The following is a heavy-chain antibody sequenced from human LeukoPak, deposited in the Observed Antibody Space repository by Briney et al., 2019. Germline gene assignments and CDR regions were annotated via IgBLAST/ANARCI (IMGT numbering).Heavy chain of an antibody. D-gene: IGHD2-2*02. CDR1: GFTFSSYA. Sequence: GGSLRLSCAAPGFTFSSYAMSWVRQAPGKGLEWVSAISGSGGSTYYADSVKGRFTISRDNSKNTLYLQMNSLRAEDTAVYYCAKGEDCSSTSCYTPDHWGQGTLVTVSS. V-gene: IGHV3-23*01. CDR2: ISGSGGST. J-gene: IGHJ5*02. CDR3: AKGEDCSSTSCYTPDH.